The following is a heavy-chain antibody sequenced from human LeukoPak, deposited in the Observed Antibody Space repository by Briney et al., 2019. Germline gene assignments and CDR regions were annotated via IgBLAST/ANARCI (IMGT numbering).Heavy chain of an antibody. CDR1: GGSISSYY. D-gene: IGHD4-4*01. Sequence: SETLSLTCTVSGGSISSYYWSWIRQPPGKGLEWIGYIYYSGSTNYNPSLKGRVTISVDTSKNQFSLKLSSVTAADTAVYYCARDTMTTITTKMNWFDPWGQGTLVTVSS. V-gene: IGHV4-59*12. CDR3: ARDTMTTITTKMNWFDP. CDR2: IYYSGST. J-gene: IGHJ5*02.